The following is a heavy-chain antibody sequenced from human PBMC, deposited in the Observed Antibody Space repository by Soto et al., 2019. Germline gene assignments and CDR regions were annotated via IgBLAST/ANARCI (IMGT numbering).Heavy chain of an antibody. V-gene: IGHV4-34*01. CDR1: GVSFSGYY. CDR2: INHSGST. CDR3: ARAVSHYYYYYYMDV. J-gene: IGHJ6*03. Sequence: SQTLSLTCAVYGVSFSGYYWSWIRQPPGKGPEWIGEINHSGSTNYNPSLKSRVTISVDTSKNQFSLKLSSVTAADTAVYYCARAVSHYYYYYYMDVWGKGTTVTVSS.